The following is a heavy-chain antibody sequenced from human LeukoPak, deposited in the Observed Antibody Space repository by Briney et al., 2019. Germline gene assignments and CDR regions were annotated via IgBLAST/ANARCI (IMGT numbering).Heavy chain of an antibody. CDR3: ARDPNPLWFGESIFDY. CDR2: INPNSGGT. CDR1: GYTFTGYY. D-gene: IGHD3-10*01. V-gene: IGHV1-2*02. Sequence: EASVKVSCKASGYTFTGYYMHWVRQAPGQGLEWMGWINPNSGGTNYAQKFQGRVTMTRDTSISTAYMELSRLRSDDTAVYYCARDPNPLWFGESIFDYWGQGTLVTVSS. J-gene: IGHJ4*02.